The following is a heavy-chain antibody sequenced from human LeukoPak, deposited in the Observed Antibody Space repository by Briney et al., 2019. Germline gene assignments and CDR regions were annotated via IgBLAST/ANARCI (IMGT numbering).Heavy chain of an antibody. CDR1: GFTFSSYS. Sequence: GGSLRLSCAASGFTFSSYSMNWVRQAPGKGLEWVSYISSSSSTIYYADSAKGRFTISRDNAKNSLYLQLNSLRAEDTAVYYCARDLENTAMAYGGYYFDYWGQGTLVTVSS. CDR3: ARDLENTAMAYGGYYFDY. CDR2: ISSSSSTI. J-gene: IGHJ4*02. V-gene: IGHV3-48*01. D-gene: IGHD5-18*01.